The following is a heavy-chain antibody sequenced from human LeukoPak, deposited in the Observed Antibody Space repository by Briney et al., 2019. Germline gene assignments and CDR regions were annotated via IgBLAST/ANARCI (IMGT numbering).Heavy chain of an antibody. CDR2: IKPDGSEQ. J-gene: IGHJ6*02. CDR1: GFTSSSWW. CDR3: ARAGVRSAMDV. D-gene: IGHD2-21*01. Sequence: GVSVRLSCAASGFTSSSWWMTWVRQAPGKGLEWVANIKPDGSEQYYVDSVKGRFTFSRDNAKNSVYLQMSSLRADDTAVYYCARAGVRSAMDVWGQGTTVTVSS. V-gene: IGHV3-7*04.